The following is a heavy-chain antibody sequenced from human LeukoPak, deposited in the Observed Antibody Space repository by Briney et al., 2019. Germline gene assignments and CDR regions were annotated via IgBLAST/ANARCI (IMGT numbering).Heavy chain of an antibody. Sequence: PSETLSLTCAVYGGSFSGYYWSWIRQPPGKGLEWIREINHSGSTNYNPSLKSRVTISVDTSKNQFSLKLSSVTAADTAVYYCARVSENYYDSSGLDYWGQGTLVTVSS. J-gene: IGHJ4*02. CDR3: ARVSENYYDSSGLDY. CDR1: GGSFSGYY. V-gene: IGHV4-34*01. D-gene: IGHD3-22*01. CDR2: INHSGST.